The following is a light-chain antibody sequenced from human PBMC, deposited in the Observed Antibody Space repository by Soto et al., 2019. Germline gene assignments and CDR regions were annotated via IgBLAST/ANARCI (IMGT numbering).Light chain of an antibody. CDR1: QDISNC. J-gene: IGKJ4*01. CDR3: QQCDQLTLT. Sequence: DIQMTQSPSSLSASVGDRVTITCQASQDISNCLNWYQQKPGKAPKLLIYDASKLETGVPSRFSGSGSATHFTLTISSLQAADIARYYCQQCDQLTLTFGGGTKVEIK. CDR2: DAS. V-gene: IGKV1-33*01.